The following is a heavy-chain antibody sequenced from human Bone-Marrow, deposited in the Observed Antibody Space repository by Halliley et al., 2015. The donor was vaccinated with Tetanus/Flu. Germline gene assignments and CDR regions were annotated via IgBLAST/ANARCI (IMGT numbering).Heavy chain of an antibody. J-gene: IGHJ6*02. Sequence: LRLSCTVSGGSISSSNYYWGWIRQPPGKGLGWIGSISDSGSTYYNPSLKSRLTIPVDTSKNQFSLKLSSVTAADTAVYYCARGLAMDVWGQGTTVTVSS. CDR3: ARGLAMDV. V-gene: IGHV4-39*01. CDR2: ISDSGST. CDR1: GGSISSSNYY.